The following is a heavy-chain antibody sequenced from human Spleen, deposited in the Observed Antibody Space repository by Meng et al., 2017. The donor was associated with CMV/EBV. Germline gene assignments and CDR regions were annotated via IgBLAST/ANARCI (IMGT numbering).Heavy chain of an antibody. CDR2: IYSGGNT. Sequence: GESLKISCTASGFTVTNNYMSWVRQPPGKGLEFVSVIYSGGNTYYADSVKGRFTISRDNAKNSLYLQMNSLRAEDTAVYYCARERRIVVVPAATYYYYGMDVWGQGTTVTVSS. CDR1: GFTVTNNY. J-gene: IGHJ6*02. CDR3: ARERRIVVVPAATYYYYGMDV. V-gene: IGHV3-66*01. D-gene: IGHD2-2*01.